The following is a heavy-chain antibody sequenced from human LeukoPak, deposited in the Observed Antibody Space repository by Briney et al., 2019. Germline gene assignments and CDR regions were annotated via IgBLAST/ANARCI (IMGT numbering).Heavy chain of an antibody. V-gene: IGHV3-21*01. Sequence: GGSLRLSCAASGFTFSSYSMNWVRQAPGEGLEWVSSISTSNNYTSYADSVKGRFTISRDNAKNSLYLQMNSLRAEDTALYFCARATGYSSGWENFFDYWGQGTLVTVSS. CDR1: GFTFSSYS. J-gene: IGHJ4*02. D-gene: IGHD6-19*01. CDR2: ISTSNNYT. CDR3: ARATGYSSGWENFFDY.